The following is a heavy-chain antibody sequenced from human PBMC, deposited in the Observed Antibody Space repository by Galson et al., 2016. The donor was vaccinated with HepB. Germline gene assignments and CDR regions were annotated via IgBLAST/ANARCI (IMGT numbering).Heavy chain of an antibody. CDR2: INPGNGST. CDR1: GYTFTGYV. J-gene: IGHJ6*02. CDR3: ARDRGWCSSPKCYGGYFGMDV. D-gene: IGHD2-2*01. Sequence: SVKVSCKASGYTFTGYVLHWVRQAPGQKLEWMGWINPGNGSTQYSQNFHGRVTITRDTSATTTYMELTSLKSEDTALYYCARDRGWCSSPKCYGGYFGMDVWGQGTTVTVSS. V-gene: IGHV1-3*01.